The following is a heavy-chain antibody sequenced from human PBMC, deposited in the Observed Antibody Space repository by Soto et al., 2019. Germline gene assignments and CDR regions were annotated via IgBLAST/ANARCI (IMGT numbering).Heavy chain of an antibody. CDR2: INPNSGNT. Sequence: ASAKVSCNESGYTITSNDIYWARQASGQGLEWMGWINPNSGNTGYAQKFQGRDSMTRNTSISTAYMELSSLRSEDTAVYYCARCARFFWSGYYRPHYYHGMDVWAQATTVTGSS. D-gene: IGHD3-3*01. J-gene: IGHJ6*02. CDR1: GYTITSND. CDR3: ARCARFFWSGYYRPHYYHGMDV. V-gene: IGHV1-8*01.